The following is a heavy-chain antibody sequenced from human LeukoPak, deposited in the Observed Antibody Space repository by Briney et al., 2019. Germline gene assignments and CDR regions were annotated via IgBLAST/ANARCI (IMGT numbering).Heavy chain of an antibody. J-gene: IGHJ4*02. Sequence: SETLSLTCTVSGGSISSGGYYWNWIRHPPGKGLEWIGYIYHSGSTYYNPSLKSRVTISVDRSKNQFSLKLSSVTAADTAVYYCARVEWELHFDYWGQGTLVTVSS. V-gene: IGHV4-30-2*01. D-gene: IGHD1-26*01. CDR2: IYHSGST. CDR1: GGSISSGGYY. CDR3: ARVEWELHFDY.